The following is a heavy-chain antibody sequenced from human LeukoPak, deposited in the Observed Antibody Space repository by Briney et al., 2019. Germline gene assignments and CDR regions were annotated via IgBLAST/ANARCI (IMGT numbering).Heavy chain of an antibody. Sequence: GGSLRLSCAASGFTFSSYAMSWVRQAPGKGLEWGSGISGSGGKTYYADSVKGRFTVSRDNFKNTLYLQMNSLRAEDTAVYYCAKDWTGTKPFDLWGRGTLVTVSS. CDR3: AKDWTGTKPFDL. V-gene: IGHV3-23*01. CDR1: GFTFSSYA. D-gene: IGHD3/OR15-3a*01. J-gene: IGHJ2*01. CDR2: ISGSGGKT.